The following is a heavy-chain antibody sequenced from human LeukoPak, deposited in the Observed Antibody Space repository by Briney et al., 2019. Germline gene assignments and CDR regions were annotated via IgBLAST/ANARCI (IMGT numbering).Heavy chain of an antibody. CDR1: GGSISSYY. CDR3: ARYREGYNYVPHALDM. CDR2: IYSSGST. Sequence: SETLSLTCTVSGGSISSYYWGWIRQPPGKGLDWIGWIYSSGSTKYNPSLQSRVTISLDTSKNQFSLRLTSVTAADSAVYFCARYREGYNYVPHALDMWGQGTVVTVSS. J-gene: IGHJ3*02. D-gene: IGHD5-24*01. V-gene: IGHV4-4*09.